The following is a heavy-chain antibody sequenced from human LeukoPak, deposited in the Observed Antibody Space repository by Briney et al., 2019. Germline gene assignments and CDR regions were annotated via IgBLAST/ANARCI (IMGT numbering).Heavy chain of an antibody. CDR1: GFTFSDYY. J-gene: IGHJ2*01. CDR3: AREAQYYYASGKYFDL. CDR2: ISSSGSTI. V-gene: IGHV3-11*04. D-gene: IGHD3-10*01. Sequence: GGSLRLSCAASGFTFSDYYMSWIRQAPGKGLEWVSYISSSGSTIYYADSVKGRFTISRDNAKNTLYLQMNSLRAEDTAVYYCAREAQYYYASGKYFDLWGRGTLVTVSS.